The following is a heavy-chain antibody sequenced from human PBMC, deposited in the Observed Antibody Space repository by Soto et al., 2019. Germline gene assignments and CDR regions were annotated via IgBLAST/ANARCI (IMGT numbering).Heavy chain of an antibody. CDR3: AGSGSSGLYYYYGMDV. V-gene: IGHV4-4*07. J-gene: IGHJ6*04. CDR1: GGSISSYY. CDR2: IYTSGIT. D-gene: IGHD1-26*01. Sequence: PSETLSLTCTVSGGSISSYYCSWIRQPAGKGLEWIGRIYTSGITNYNPSLKSRVTMSVDTSKNQFSLKLSSVTAADTAVYYCAGSGSSGLYYYYGMDVCGKGTTVTVSS.